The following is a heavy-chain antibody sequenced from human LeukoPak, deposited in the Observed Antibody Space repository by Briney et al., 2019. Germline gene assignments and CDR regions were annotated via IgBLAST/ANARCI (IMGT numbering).Heavy chain of an antibody. D-gene: IGHD5-18*01. CDR1: GSTFSSYA. V-gene: IGHV3-30-3*01. CDR2: ISHDGGIM. CDR3: ARDPAGYTYGYWGYFDY. J-gene: IGHJ4*02. Sequence: GRSLRLSCAASGSTFSSYAMHWVRQAPGKGLEWVALISHDGGIMYYADSVKGRFTISRDSSKNTLYLHMNSLRTEDTAVYYCARDPAGYTYGYWGYFDYWGQGILVTVSS.